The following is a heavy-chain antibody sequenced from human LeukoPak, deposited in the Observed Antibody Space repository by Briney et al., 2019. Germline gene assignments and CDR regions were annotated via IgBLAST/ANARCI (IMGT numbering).Heavy chain of an antibody. D-gene: IGHD6-13*01. CDR1: GFTFSSYA. J-gene: IGHJ4*02. CDR3: AKEDASSWHIDS. V-gene: IGHV3-23*01. CDR2: ISGSGGST. Sequence: PGGSLRLSCAASGFTFSSYAMSWVRQAPGKGLEWVSAISGSGGSTYYADSVKGRFTISRDNSRNTLYLQINSLLSEDTAVYYCAKEDASSWHIDSWGQGTLVTVSS.